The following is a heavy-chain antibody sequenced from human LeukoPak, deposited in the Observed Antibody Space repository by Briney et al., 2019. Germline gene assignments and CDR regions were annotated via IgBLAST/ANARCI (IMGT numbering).Heavy chain of an antibody. D-gene: IGHD4-17*01. CDR1: GFTFSSYA. CDR2: ISSNGGST. J-gene: IGHJ4*02. V-gene: IGHV3-64*01. Sequence: GGSLRLSCAASGFTFSSYAVHWVRQAPGKGLEYVSAISSNGGSTYYANSVKGRFTISRDNSKNTLYLQMGSLRAEDMAVYYCARSHTVTTYYFDYWGQGTLVTVSS. CDR3: ARSHTVTTYYFDY.